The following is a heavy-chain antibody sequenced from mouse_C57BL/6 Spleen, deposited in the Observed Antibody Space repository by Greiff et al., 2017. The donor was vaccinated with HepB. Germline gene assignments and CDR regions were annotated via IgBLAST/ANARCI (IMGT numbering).Heavy chain of an antibody. CDR2: INPSTGGT. J-gene: IGHJ3*01. V-gene: IGHV1-42*01. D-gene: IGHD2-10*02. CDR1: GYSFTGYY. CDR3: ARSGSGYGNSAWFAY. Sequence: VQLQQSGPELVKPGASVKISCKASGYSFTGYYMNWVKQSPEKSLEWIGEINPSTGGTTYNQKFKAKATLTVDKSSSTAYMQLKSLTSEDSAVYYCARSGSGYGNSAWFAYWGQGTLVTVSA.